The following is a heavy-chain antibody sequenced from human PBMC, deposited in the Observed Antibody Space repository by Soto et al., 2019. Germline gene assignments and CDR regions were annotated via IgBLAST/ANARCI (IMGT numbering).Heavy chain of an antibody. CDR1: GGSISSYY. CDR2: IYYSGST. D-gene: IGHD6-13*01. V-gene: IGHV4-59*01. J-gene: IGHJ3*02. Sequence: PSETLSLTCTVSGGSISSYYWSWIRQPPGKGLEWIGYIYYSGSTNYNPSLKSRVTISVDTSKNQFSLKLSSVTAADTAVYYCARAGYSSSHRYAFDIWGQGTMVTVS. CDR3: ARAGYSSSHRYAFDI.